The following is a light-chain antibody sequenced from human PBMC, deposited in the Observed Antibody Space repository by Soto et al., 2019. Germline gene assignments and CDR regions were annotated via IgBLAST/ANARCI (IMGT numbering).Light chain of an antibody. CDR1: QSVSSD. CDR2: GAS. Sequence: EIVLTQSPATLSLSPGERATLSCRASQSVSSDLAWYQQKPGQAPSLLIFGASTRATGVPARFSGSGSGTEFTLNISSLRSEDFAVYYCQHYNNWPPGTFGQGTKVDIK. CDR3: QHYNNWPPGT. V-gene: IGKV3-15*01. J-gene: IGKJ1*01.